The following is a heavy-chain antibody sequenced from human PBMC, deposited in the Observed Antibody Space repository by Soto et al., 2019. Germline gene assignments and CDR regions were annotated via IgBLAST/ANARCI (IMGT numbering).Heavy chain of an antibody. Sequence: GGSLRLSCGASGITFSSYWMHWVRQAPGKGLVWVSRINSDGSSTNYADSVKGRFTISRDNAKNALFLQMNSLRDDDSAVYYCRLGSCTGSSCSTADTFDIWGQGTMVTVSS. D-gene: IGHD2-2*02. CDR1: GITFSSYW. CDR3: RLGSCTGSSCSTADTFDI. J-gene: IGHJ3*02. CDR2: INSDGSST. V-gene: IGHV3-74*01.